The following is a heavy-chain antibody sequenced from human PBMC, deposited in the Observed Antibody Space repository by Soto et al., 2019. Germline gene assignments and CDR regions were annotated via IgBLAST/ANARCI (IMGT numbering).Heavy chain of an antibody. CDR3: ARSPLAGSDAFDI. CDR2: ITPFKSDT. J-gene: IGHJ3*02. CDR1: GYTFTFRY. V-gene: IGHV1-45*02. Sequence: SVKVSCKASGYTFTFRYLHWVRQAPGQALEWMGWITPFKSDTNYAQKFQDRVTITRDRSVSTAYMELSNLRSDDTAMYYCARSPLAGSDAFDIWGQGTMVTVS. D-gene: IGHD1-1*01.